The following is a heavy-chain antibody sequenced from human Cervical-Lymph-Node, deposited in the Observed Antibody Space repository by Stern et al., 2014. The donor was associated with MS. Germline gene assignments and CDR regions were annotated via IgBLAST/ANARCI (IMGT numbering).Heavy chain of an antibody. CDR3: ASFSGSHSDAFDM. CDR2: IYPGDSDT. CDR1: GYSFSSYW. D-gene: IGHD1-26*01. V-gene: IGHV5-51*01. J-gene: IGHJ3*02. Sequence: EVQLVESGAEVKKAGESLKISCKGYGYSFSSYWIGWVRQMPGKGMAWLGIIYPGDSDTRDSPSFQGQVTISADKSISTAYLQWSRLKASDTAMYFCASFSGSHSDAFDMWGQGTMVTVSS.